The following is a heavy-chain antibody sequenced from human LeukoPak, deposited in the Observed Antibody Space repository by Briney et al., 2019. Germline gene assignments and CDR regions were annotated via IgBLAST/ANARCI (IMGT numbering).Heavy chain of an antibody. J-gene: IGHJ4*02. CDR2: IYYSGST. CDR3: ARLIRY. D-gene: IGHD2-21*01. CDR1: GVSISSSSYY. V-gene: IGHV4-39*01. Sequence: KPSETLSLTCTVSGVSISSSSYYWGWIRQPPGKGLEWIRSIYYSGSTYYNPSLKSRVTISVDTSKNQFSLKLSSVTAADTAVYYCARLIRYWGQGTLVTVSS.